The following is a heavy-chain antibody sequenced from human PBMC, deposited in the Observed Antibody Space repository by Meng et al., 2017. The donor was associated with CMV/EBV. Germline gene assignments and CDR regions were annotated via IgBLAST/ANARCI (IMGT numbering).Heavy chain of an antibody. D-gene: IGHD2-15*01. CDR1: GGSISSSSYY. Sequence: SETLSLTCTVSGGSISSSSYYWGWIRQPPGKGLEWIGSIYYSGSTYYNPSLKSRVTISVDTSKNQFSLKLSSVTAADTAVYYCARQSYCSGGSCPVDYWGQGTLVIVSS. V-gene: IGHV4-39*07. J-gene: IGHJ4*02. CDR2: IYYSGST. CDR3: ARQSYCSGGSCPVDY.